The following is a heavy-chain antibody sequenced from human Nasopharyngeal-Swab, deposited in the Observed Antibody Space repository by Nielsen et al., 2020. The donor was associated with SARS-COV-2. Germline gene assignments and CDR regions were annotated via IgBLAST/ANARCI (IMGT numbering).Heavy chain of an antibody. CDR3: AKPFWSGYYSGDSFDF. Sequence: VRPAPGKGLEWVSLISGDGDSASYRDSVKGRFTISRENNKNSLYLQMNSLTVEDTALYYCAKPFWSGYYSGDSFDFWGQGTMVTVSS. D-gene: IGHD3-3*01. CDR2: ISGDGDSA. V-gene: IGHV3-43*02. J-gene: IGHJ3*01.